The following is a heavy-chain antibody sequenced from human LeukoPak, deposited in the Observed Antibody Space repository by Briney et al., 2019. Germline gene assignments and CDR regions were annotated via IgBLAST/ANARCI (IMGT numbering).Heavy chain of an antibody. J-gene: IGHJ6*03. CDR2: ISSSGSTI. V-gene: IGHV3-11*04. CDR3: ARQSVDYGDYVSWVGRGYYYYMDV. D-gene: IGHD4-17*01. CDR1: GFTFSDYY. Sequence: GGSLRLSCAASGFTFSDYYMSWIRQAPGKGLEWVSYISSSGSTIYYADSVKGRFTISRDNAKNSLYLQMNSLRAEDTAVYYCARQSVDYGDYVSWVGRGYYYYMDVWGKGTTVTISS.